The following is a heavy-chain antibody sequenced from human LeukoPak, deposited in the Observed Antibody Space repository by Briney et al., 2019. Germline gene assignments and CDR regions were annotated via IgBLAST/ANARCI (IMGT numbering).Heavy chain of an antibody. D-gene: IGHD3-16*02. V-gene: IGHV3-23*01. CDR1: GFPFRTSV. Sequence: GGSLRLSCTASGFPFRTSVMSRLSQAPGKGLEWVSTISGSGGSTSYADSVKGRFTISRANSNNKRYLQMNSLRAEDTAVYYCGRGDVIRAFDLCGRGAMVTVSS. CDR3: GRGDVIRAFDL. CDR2: ISGSGGST. J-gene: IGHJ3*01.